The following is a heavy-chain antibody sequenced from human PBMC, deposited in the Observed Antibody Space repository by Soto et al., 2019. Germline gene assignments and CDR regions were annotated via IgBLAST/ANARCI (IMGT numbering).Heavy chain of an antibody. J-gene: IGHJ4*02. V-gene: IGHV3-66*01. CDR3: ARDSNSPARFGY. Sequence: EVQLVESGGGLVQPGGSLRLSCAGSGFSVSSSYMGWVRQAPGKGLEWISAIHSGGTTYDADSVKGRFTISRDTSKTTVYLQMNSLRVEDTAVYYCARDSNSPARFGYWGQGSLVIVSS. CDR1: GFSVSSSY. CDR2: IHSGGTT.